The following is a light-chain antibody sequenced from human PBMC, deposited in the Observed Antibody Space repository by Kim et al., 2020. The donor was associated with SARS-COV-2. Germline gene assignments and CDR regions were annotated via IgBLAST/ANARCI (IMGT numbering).Light chain of an antibody. CDR2: EDH. CDR3: HSYGDNVWV. J-gene: IGLJ3*02. V-gene: IGLV6-57*01. Sequence: NFMLTQSHSVSQSPGQTVIISCTRSSGSIGSDFVQWFQQRPGSSPTTVIYEDHKRPSGVPDRFSGSVDGASNSASLTISGLRAEEDADYYCHSYGDNVWVFGGGTQLTVL. CDR1: SGSIGSDF.